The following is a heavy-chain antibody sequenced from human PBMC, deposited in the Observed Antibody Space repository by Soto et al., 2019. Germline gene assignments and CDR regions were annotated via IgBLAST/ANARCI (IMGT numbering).Heavy chain of an antibody. CDR1: GFTFSRHT. CDR3: AREVYYYFDD. CDR2: ISDDGSNT. D-gene: IGHD2-8*01. Sequence: QVQLVESGGGVVQPGRSLRLSCAASGFTFSRHTMHWVRQAPGKGLEWVAAISDDGSNTYYADSVKGRFTISRDNSKNTLYLQMNSLSSEDTAVYHCAREVYYYFDDWGQGTLVTVSS. J-gene: IGHJ4*02. V-gene: IGHV3-30-3*01.